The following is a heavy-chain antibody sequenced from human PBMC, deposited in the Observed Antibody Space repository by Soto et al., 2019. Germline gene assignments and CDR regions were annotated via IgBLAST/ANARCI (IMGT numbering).Heavy chain of an antibody. CDR3: TTDGDEYSSDLDY. J-gene: IGHJ4*02. CDR1: GFTFSNAW. V-gene: IGHV3-15*01. Sequence: EVQLVESGGGLVKPGGSLRLSCAASGFTFSNAWMSWVRQAPGKGLEWVGRIKSKTDGGTTDYAAPVKGRFTISRDDSKNTLYLQMNSLKTEDTAVYYCTTDGDEYSSDLDYWGQGTLVTVSS. D-gene: IGHD5-18*01. CDR2: IKSKTDGGTT.